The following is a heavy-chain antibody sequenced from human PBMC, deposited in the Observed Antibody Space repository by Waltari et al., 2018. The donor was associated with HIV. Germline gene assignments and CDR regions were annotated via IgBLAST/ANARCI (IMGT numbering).Heavy chain of an antibody. D-gene: IGHD2-21*02. CDR1: GGSFTTYA. V-gene: IGHV1-69*01. CDR3: TRDARVATDGDDGGDFGI. CDR2: LVPMFGAV. Sequence: QVQLLQSGAEVKKPGSSVKVSCKYSGGSFTTYAFNWVRQAPVQGVEWVRGLVPMFGAVRYAQELVDRDTSIADESTSTVYMEMNSLTSADTAMFYGTRDARVATDGDDGGDFGIWGQGTMVIVSS. J-gene: IGHJ3*02.